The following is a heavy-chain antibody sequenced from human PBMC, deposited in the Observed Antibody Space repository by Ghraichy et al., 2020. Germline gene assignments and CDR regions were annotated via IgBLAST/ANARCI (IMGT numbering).Heavy chain of an antibody. Sequence: GGSLRLSCAASGLTFSNYGMHWVRQAPGKGLEWVAFIPFDVSNKYYADSVKGRITISRDDSKNTLYLQMNSLRVEDKAVYYCATKQFLGHCSSTTCNYFDYWGQGTRVTVSS. CDR3: ATKQFLGHCSSTTCNYFDY. CDR1: GLTFSNYG. D-gene: IGHD2-2*01. J-gene: IGHJ4*02. CDR2: IPFDVSNK. V-gene: IGHV3-30*02.